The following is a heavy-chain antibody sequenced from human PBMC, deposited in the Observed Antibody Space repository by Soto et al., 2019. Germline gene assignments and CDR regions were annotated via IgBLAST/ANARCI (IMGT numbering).Heavy chain of an antibody. V-gene: IGHV3-30*18. Sequence: QVQLVESGGGVVQPGRSLRLSCAASGFTFSSYGMHWVRQAPGKGLEWVAVISYDGSNKYYADSVKGRFTISRDNSKNTLYLQMNSRRGEETAVYYCAKDHGGGCAFDIWGQGKMVTVSS. D-gene: IGHD1-26*01. CDR1: GFTFSSYG. CDR2: ISYDGSNK. CDR3: AKDHGGGCAFDI. J-gene: IGHJ3*02.